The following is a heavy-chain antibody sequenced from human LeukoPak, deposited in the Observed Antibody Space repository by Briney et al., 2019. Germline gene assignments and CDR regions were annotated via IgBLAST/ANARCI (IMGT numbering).Heavy chain of an antibody. V-gene: IGHV3-30*18. Sequence: GRSLRLSCAASGFTFGSYGMHWVRQAPGKGLEWVAVISYDGSNKYYADSVKGRFTISRDNSKNTLYLQMNSLRAEGTAVYYCAKSSGCDYWGQGTLVTVSS. CDR3: AKSSGCDY. CDR2: ISYDGSNK. D-gene: IGHD6-19*01. CDR1: GFTFGSYG. J-gene: IGHJ4*02.